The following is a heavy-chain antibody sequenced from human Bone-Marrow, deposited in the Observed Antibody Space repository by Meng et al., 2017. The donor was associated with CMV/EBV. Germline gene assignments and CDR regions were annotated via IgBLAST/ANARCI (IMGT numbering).Heavy chain of an antibody. CDR1: GFTFSSYG. CDR3: AREGAGYCSSTSCYVTYYYYGMDV. CDR2: IRYDGSNK. V-gene: IGHV3-30*02. D-gene: IGHD2-2*01. J-gene: IGHJ6*02. Sequence: GESLKISCAASGFTFSSYGMHWVRQAPGKGLEWVAFIRYDGSNKYYADSVKGRFTISRDNSKNTLYLQMNSLGAEDTAVYYCAREGAGYCSSTSCYVTYYYYGMDVWGQGTTVTVSS.